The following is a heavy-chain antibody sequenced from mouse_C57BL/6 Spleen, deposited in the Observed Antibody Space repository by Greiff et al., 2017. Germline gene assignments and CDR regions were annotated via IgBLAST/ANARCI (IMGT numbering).Heavy chain of an antibody. CDR3: ARPIYYGSMDY. CDR2: ISSGSSTI. CDR1: GFTFSDYG. Sequence: EVKLVESGGGLVKPGGSLKLSCAASGFTFSDYGMHWVRQAPEKGLEWVAYISSGSSTIYYADTVKGRFTISRDNAKNTLFLQMTSLRSEDTAMYYCARPIYYGSMDYWGQGTSVTVSS. D-gene: IGHD1-1*01. J-gene: IGHJ4*01. V-gene: IGHV5-17*01.